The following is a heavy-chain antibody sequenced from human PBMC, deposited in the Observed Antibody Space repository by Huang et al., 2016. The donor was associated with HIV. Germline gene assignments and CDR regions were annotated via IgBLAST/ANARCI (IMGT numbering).Heavy chain of an antibody. Sequence: EVQLLESGGGLVQPGGSLRLSCAASGFTFSSEAMSWVRQAPGEGLEWVSASSGSGGSTYYADAVKGRFTISRENSKNTLYLQMNSLRAEDTAVYYCAKDGGITFGEVIVDAFDIWGQGTMVTVSS. CDR2: SSGSGGST. V-gene: IGHV3-23*01. D-gene: IGHD3-16*02. J-gene: IGHJ3*02. CDR3: AKDGGITFGEVIVDAFDI. CDR1: GFTFSSEA.